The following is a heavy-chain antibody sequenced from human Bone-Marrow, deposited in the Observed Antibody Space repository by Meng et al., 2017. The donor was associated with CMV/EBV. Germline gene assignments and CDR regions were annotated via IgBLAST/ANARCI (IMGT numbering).Heavy chain of an antibody. CDR1: GGSISSYY. D-gene: IGHD6-13*01. J-gene: IGHJ4*02. CDR2: IYYSGST. CDR3: AFSSSWYGSFDY. Sequence: GSLRLSCTVSGGSISSYYWSWIRQPPGKGLEWIGYIYYSGSTTYNPSLKSRVTISVDTSKNQFSLKLSSVTAADTAVYYCAFSSSWYGSFDYWGQGTLVTVSS. V-gene: IGHV4-59*01.